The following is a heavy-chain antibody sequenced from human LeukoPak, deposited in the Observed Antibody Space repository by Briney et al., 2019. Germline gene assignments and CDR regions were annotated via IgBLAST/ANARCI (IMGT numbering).Heavy chain of an antibody. CDR1: GFTFSSYE. Sequence: PGGSLRLSCAASGFTFSSYEMNWVRQAPGKGLEWLSYISSSGSTKYYVDSVKGRFTISRDNAKNSLYLQMNRLRADDTAVYYCARDRSQEFDPWGQGTLVTVSS. V-gene: IGHV3-48*03. J-gene: IGHJ5*02. D-gene: IGHD3-10*01. CDR3: ARDRSQEFDP. CDR2: ISSSGSTK.